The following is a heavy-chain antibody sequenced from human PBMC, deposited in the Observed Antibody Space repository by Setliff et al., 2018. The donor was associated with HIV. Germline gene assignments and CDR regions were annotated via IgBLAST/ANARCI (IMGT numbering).Heavy chain of an antibody. CDR3: ARHDPEETLSFGDLSSLANFDS. J-gene: IGHJ4*02. D-gene: IGHD3-10*01. Sequence: PSETLSLTCAVYGGSFSGYYWSWIRQPPGKGLEWIGEINHSGSTNYNPSLKSRVALSVDTSKNQFSLHLTSVTAADTAIYYCARHDPEETLSFGDLSSLANFDSWGQGTLVTVSS. V-gene: IGHV4-34*01. CDR1: GGSFSGYY. CDR2: INHSGST.